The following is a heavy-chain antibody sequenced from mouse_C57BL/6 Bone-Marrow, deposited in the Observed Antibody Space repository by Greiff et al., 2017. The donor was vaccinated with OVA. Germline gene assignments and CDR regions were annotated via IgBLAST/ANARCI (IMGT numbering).Heavy chain of an antibody. CDR2: IYPRSGNT. Sequence: QVQLKESGAELARPGASVKLSCKASGYTFTSYGIRWVKQRTGQGLEWIGEIYPRSGNTYYNEKFKGKATLTADKSSSTAYMELRSLTSEDDAVYCGERTPIYYDDEGFAYWGQGTLVTVSA. CDR3: ERTPIYYDDEGFAY. V-gene: IGHV1-81*01. D-gene: IGHD2-4*01. J-gene: IGHJ3*01. CDR1: GYTFTSYG.